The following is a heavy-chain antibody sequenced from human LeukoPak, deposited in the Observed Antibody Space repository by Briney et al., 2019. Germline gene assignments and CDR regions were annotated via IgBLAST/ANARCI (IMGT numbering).Heavy chain of an antibody. CDR1: GVSFNDYY. V-gene: IGHV4-34*01. Sequence: SETLSLTCAVSGVSFNDYYWSWVRQTPGKGLEWIGEINHSGYTNDSPSLKSRVTLSIDTSRKQFSLNLRSVTVADTGIYYCTRMTTGHEYWGQGTLVTVSS. CDR3: TRMTTGHEY. CDR2: INHSGYT. D-gene: IGHD4-17*01. J-gene: IGHJ4*02.